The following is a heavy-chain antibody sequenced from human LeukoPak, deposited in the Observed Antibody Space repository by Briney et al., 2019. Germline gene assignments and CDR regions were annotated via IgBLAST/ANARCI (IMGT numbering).Heavy chain of an antibody. CDR3: VKGLSGTILPPGY. CDR1: GFTCDDYA. V-gene: IGHV3-9*01. CDR2: TSWDSSDI. D-gene: IGHD1-1*01. Sequence: GGSLRRSCAASGFTCDDYAMLWVRQAPGKGLEGVSGTSWDSSDIGYADSGKGRFTISRDSAKHSLHLPMHSLSSEDTPVYYCVKGLSGTILPPGYWAQGTLLLVPP. J-gene: IGHJ4*02.